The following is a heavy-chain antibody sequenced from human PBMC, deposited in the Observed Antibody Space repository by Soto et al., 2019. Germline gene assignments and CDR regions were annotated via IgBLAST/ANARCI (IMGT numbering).Heavy chain of an antibody. Sequence: GGSLRLSCAASGFTFSSYAMSWVRQAPGKGLEWVSAISGSGGSTYYADSVKGRFTISRDNSKNTLNLQMNSLRAEDTAVYYYAKLTMIVVVITWVDYWGQGTLVTVSS. V-gene: IGHV3-23*01. CDR2: ISGSGGST. CDR1: GFTFSSYA. D-gene: IGHD3-22*01. J-gene: IGHJ4*02. CDR3: AKLTMIVVVITWVDY.